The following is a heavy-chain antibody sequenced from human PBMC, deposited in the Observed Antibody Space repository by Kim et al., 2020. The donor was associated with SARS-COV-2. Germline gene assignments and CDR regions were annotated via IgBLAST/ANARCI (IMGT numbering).Heavy chain of an antibody. Sequence: GGSLRLSCAASGFTFSSYAMSWVRQAPGKGLEWVSAISGSGGSTYYADSVKGRFTNSRDNSKNTLYLQMNSLRAEDTAVYYCAKTYDYGDYVGLWGQGTLVTVSS. CDR3: AKTYDYGDYVGL. J-gene: IGHJ4*02. CDR1: GFTFSSYA. D-gene: IGHD4-17*01. V-gene: IGHV3-23*01. CDR2: ISGSGGST.